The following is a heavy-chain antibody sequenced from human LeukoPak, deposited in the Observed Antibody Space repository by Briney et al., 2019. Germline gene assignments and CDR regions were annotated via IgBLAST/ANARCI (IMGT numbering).Heavy chain of an antibody. V-gene: IGHV4-59*01. Sequence: SETLSLTCTVSGGSISSYYWSWIRQPPGKGLEWIGYIYYSGSTNYNPSLKSRVTISADTSKNQFSLKLSSVTAADTAVYYCARVAVAGAFDYWGQGTLVTVSS. D-gene: IGHD6-19*01. CDR2: IYYSGST. CDR1: GGSISSYY. CDR3: ARVAVAGAFDY. J-gene: IGHJ4*02.